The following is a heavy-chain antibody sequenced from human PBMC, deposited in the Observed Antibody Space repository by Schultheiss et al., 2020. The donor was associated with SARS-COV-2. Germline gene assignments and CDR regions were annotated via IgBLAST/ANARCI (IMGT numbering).Heavy chain of an antibody. CDR2: VYSGGDT. V-gene: IGHV3-53*01. J-gene: IGHJ4*02. Sequence: GGSLRLPCAVSGFTVSSQYMSWLRQAPGKGLEWVSVVYSGGDTHYADSVKGRFTISRDTSKNTLYLQLNSLRAEDTAVYYCARASPYFDYWGQGALVTVSS. CDR1: GFTVSSQY. CDR3: ARASPYFDY.